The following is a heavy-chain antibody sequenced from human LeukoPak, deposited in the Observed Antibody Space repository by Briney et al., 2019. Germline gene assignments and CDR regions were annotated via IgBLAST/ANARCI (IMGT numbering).Heavy chain of an antibody. CDR1: GGSISSGSYY. V-gene: IGHV4-61*02. Sequence: SETLSLTCTVSGGSISSGSYYWSWIRQPAGKGLEWIGRIYTSGSTNYNPSLKSRVTISVDTSKNQFSLKLSSVTAADTAVYYCARAGRITIFGVVTAFDYWGQGTLVTVSS. CDR2: IYTSGST. D-gene: IGHD3-3*01. J-gene: IGHJ4*02. CDR3: ARAGRITIFGVVTAFDY.